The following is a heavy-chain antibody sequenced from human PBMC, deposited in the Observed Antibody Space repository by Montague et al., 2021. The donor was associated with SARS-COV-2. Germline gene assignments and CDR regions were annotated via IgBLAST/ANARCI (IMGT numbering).Heavy chain of an antibody. V-gene: IGHV4-59*01. D-gene: IGHD6-19*01. J-gene: IGHJ3*02. Sequence: SETLSLTRTVSGVSISSYYWSWIRQPPGKGLEWIGYIFFSRSTNHNPSLKSRVTISVDTSKNQFSLKLSSVTAADTAVYYCVRGSGWMGNHFDIWGQGTMVTVSS. CDR3: VRGSGWMGNHFDI. CDR2: IFFSRST. CDR1: GVSISSYY.